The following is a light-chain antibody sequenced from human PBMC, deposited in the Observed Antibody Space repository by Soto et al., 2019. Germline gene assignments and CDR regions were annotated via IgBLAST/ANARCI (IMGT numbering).Light chain of an antibody. Sequence: EIVMTQSPATLPVSPGERATLSCRASQSVRSNLAWYQQKPGQAPRLLISGASTRATGIPARFSGSGSGTEFTLTISSLQSEDFAVYYCQQYNNWLPITFGQGTRLEI. CDR3: QQYNNWLPIT. J-gene: IGKJ5*01. CDR1: QSVRSN. V-gene: IGKV3-15*01. CDR2: GAS.